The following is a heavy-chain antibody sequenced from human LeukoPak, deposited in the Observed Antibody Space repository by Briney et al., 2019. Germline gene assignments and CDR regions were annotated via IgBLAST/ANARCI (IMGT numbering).Heavy chain of an antibody. CDR3: ANQGETLVATIGLYFDY. CDR2: ISDGGGST. Sequence: GGSLRLSCASSGFTSSSYAMSWVRQAPGKGLEWVSAISDGGGSTYYADSVKGRFTISRDKSKNRLYLQMNSLRAEDTAVYYCANQGETLVATIGLYFDYWGQGTLVTVSS. D-gene: IGHD5-12*01. V-gene: IGHV3-23*01. CDR1: GFTSSSYA. J-gene: IGHJ4*02.